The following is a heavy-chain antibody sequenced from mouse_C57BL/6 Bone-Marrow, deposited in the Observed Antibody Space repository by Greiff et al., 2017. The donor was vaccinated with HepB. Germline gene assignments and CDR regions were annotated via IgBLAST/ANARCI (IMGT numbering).Heavy chain of an antibody. D-gene: IGHD1-1*02. CDR3: AMAPYYFDY. CDR1: GYTFTSYG. V-gene: IGHV1-81*01. Sequence: VQGVESGAELARPGASVKLSCKASGYTFTSYGISWVKQRTGQGLEWIGEIYPRSGNTYYNEKFKGKATLTADKSSSTAYMELRSLTSEDSAVYFCAMAPYYFDYWGQGTTLTVSS. CDR2: IYPRSGNT. J-gene: IGHJ2*01.